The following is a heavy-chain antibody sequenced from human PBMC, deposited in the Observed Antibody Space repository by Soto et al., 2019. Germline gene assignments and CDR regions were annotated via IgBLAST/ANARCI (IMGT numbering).Heavy chain of an antibody. CDR2: IYYSGST. CDR3: ARTSAYCSSTSCYAAPLDI. J-gene: IGHJ3*02. D-gene: IGHD2-2*01. V-gene: IGHV4-59*01. CDR1: CGSISSYY. Sequence: PSETLSLTCTVSCGSISSYYWSWIRQPPGKGLEWIGYIYYSGSTNYNPFLKSRVTISVDTSKNQFSLKLSSVTAADTAVYYCARTSAYCSSTSCYAAPLDIWGQGTMVTVSS.